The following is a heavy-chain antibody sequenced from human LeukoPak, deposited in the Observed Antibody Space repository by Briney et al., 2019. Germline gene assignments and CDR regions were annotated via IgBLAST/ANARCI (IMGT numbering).Heavy chain of an antibody. CDR2: INHSGST. CDR1: GGSFSGYY. CDR3: ARQLGYCSGGSC. D-gene: IGHD2-15*01. Sequence: SETLSLTCAVYGGSFSGYYWSWIRQPPGKGLEWIGEINHSGSTNYNPSLKSRVTISVDTSKNQFSLKLSSVTAADTAVYYCARQLGYCSGGSCWGQGTLVTVSS. V-gene: IGHV4-34*01. J-gene: IGHJ4*02.